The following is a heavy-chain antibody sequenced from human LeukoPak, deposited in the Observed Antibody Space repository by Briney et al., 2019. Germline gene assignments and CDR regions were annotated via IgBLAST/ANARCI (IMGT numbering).Heavy chain of an antibody. CDR1: GFTVSSNY. CDR2: IYSGGNT. V-gene: IGHV3-53*01. D-gene: IGHD1-26*01. CDR3: NSSSGSYSLSSVY. Sequence: GGSLRLSCAASGFTVSSNYMNWVRQAPGKGLEWVSVIYSGGNTYYADSVKGRFTISRENSKNTLYLQLHSLRTLDMGVYYCNSSSGSYSLSSVYWGQGTLVTVSS. J-gene: IGHJ4*02.